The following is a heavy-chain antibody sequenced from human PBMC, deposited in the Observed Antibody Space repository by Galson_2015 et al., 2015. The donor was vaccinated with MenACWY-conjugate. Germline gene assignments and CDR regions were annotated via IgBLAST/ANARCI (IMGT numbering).Heavy chain of an antibody. V-gene: IGHV1-69*01. J-gene: IGHJ4*02. CDR2: TIPMYGTA. CDR3: ASSSKFYFDTTVGYYFEY. CDR1: GASVNSHA. D-gene: IGHD3-22*01. Sequence: KASGASVNSHAVSWVRQAPGQGLEWMGGTIPMYGTANYAQRFQGRVTIIADGSTNTAYMELSSLRPEDTAVYYCASSSKFYFDTTVGYYFEYWGQGTLVTVAS.